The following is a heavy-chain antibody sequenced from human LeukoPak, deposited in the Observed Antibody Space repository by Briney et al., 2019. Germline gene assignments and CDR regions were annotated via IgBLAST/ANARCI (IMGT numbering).Heavy chain of an antibody. Sequence: PSETLSLTCTVSGGSISSSSYYWGWIRQPPGKGLEWIGSIYYSGSTYYNPSLKSRVTISVDTSKNQFSLKLSSVTAADTAVYYCARDVAEPGIDDYWGQGTLVTVSS. CDR1: GGSISSSSYY. V-gene: IGHV4-39*07. CDR2: IYYSGST. J-gene: IGHJ4*02. D-gene: IGHD3-10*01. CDR3: ARDVAEPGIDDY.